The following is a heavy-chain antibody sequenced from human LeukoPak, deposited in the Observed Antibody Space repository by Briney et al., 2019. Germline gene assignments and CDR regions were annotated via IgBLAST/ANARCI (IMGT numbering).Heavy chain of an antibody. CDR2: IGTSGDCT. CDR1: GFTFSSYE. Sequence: GGSLRLSCAASGFTFSSYEMNWVRQAPGKGLEWVSAIGTSGDCTYYGDSVKGRFTISRDNSKNTVYLQMNSLRAEDTAVYYCAKDFGGAGSYYCPFDSWGQGTLVTVSS. J-gene: IGHJ4*02. CDR3: AKDFGGAGSYYCPFDS. D-gene: IGHD3-10*01. V-gene: IGHV3-23*01.